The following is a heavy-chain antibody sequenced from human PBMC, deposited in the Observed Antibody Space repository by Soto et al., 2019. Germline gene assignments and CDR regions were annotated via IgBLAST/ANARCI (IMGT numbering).Heavy chain of an antibody. D-gene: IGHD3-22*01. V-gene: IGHV3-30-3*01. J-gene: IGHJ4*02. CDR1: GFTFSSYA. Sequence: SLRLSCAASGFTFSSYAMHWVRQAPGKGLEWVAVISYDGSNKYYADSVKGRFTISRDNSKNTLYLQMNSLRAEDTAVYYCARAPRREDYYDSSGPNLYFDYWGQGTLGTVS. CDR2: ISYDGSNK. CDR3: ARAPRREDYYDSSGPNLYFDY.